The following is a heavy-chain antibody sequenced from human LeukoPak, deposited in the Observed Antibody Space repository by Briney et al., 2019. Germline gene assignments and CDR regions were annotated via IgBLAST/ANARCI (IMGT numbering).Heavy chain of an antibody. Sequence: SQTLSLTCAISGDIFSSNSAAWNWIRQSPWRGLEWLGRTYYRSKWYNDYAVSVKSRITINPDTSKNQFSLQLNSVTPEDTAVYYCVRSGTRPFDIWGQGTMVTVSS. CDR3: VRSGTRPFDI. D-gene: IGHD1-1*01. V-gene: IGHV6-1*01. CDR1: GDIFSSNSAA. J-gene: IGHJ3*02. CDR2: TYYRSKWYN.